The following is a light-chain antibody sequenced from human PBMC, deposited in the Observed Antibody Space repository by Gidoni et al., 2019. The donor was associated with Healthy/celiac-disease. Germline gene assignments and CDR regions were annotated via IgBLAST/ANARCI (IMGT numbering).Light chain of an antibody. V-gene: IGLV2-14*01. J-gene: IGLJ3*02. CDR1: SSDVGAYNY. Sequence: QSALTQPASVSGSPGQSITISCTGTSSDVGAYNYVPWYQQHPGKAPKLMIYEVTNRPSGVSNRFSGSKSDNTASLTISGLQAEDEADYYCTSYTRSSTLEVFGGGTKLTVL. CDR3: TSYTRSSTLEV. CDR2: EVT.